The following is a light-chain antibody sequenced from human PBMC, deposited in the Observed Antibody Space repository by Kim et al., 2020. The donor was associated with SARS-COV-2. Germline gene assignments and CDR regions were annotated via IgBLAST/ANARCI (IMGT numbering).Light chain of an antibody. CDR2: DVS. Sequence: QSFPSPCTRTSRDVGYYTSVSWYQQHPGKAPKLIIYDVSERASGFSNRLSGSQSGNTASLTISGLRAEDEADYYCNSHTTSSTYVFGSGTKVTVL. CDR3: NSHTTSSTYV. CDR1: SRDVGYYTS. V-gene: IGLV2-14*04. J-gene: IGLJ1*01.